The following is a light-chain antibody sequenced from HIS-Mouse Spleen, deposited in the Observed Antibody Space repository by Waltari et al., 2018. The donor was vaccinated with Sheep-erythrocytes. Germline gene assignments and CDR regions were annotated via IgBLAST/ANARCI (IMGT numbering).Light chain of an antibody. CDR1: SSDVGGYHY. CDR2: EVS. V-gene: IGLV2-8*01. J-gene: IGLJ3*02. Sequence: QSALTQPASVSGSPGQSVTISCTGTSSDVGGYHYVSWYQQHPGKAPKLMIYEVSKRPSGVPDRFSGCKSGNTASLTVSGLQAEDEADYYCSSYAGSNNWVFGGGTKLTVL. CDR3: SSYAGSNNWV.